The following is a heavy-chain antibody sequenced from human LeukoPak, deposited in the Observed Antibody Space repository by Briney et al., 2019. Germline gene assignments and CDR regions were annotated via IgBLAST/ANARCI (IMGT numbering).Heavy chain of an antibody. V-gene: IGHV1-69*13. CDR2: IIPIFDTA. Sequence: SVKVSCKASGGTFTNYAISWVQQAPGQGLEWMGGIIPIFDTANYAQKFQGRVTITADESTSTADMELSSLRSEDTAVYYCARYSDPRHGYFDYWGQGTLVTVSS. J-gene: IGHJ4*02. CDR1: GGTFTNYA. D-gene: IGHD4-17*01. CDR3: ARYSDPRHGYFDY.